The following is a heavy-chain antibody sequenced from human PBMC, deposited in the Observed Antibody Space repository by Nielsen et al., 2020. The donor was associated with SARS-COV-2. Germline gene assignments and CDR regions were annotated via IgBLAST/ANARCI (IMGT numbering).Heavy chain of an antibody. J-gene: IGHJ6*03. CDR2: IWYDGSNK. CDR1: GFTFSSYG. V-gene: IGHV3-33*01. D-gene: IGHD3-10*01. CDR3: ARGGSGSYNPGSDYYYYMDV. Sequence: GESLKISCAASGFTFSSYGMHWVRQAPGKGLEWVAVIWYDGSNKYYADSVKGRFTISRDNSKNTLYLQMNSLRAEDTAVYYCARGGSGSYNPGSDYYYYMDVWGKGTTVTVSS.